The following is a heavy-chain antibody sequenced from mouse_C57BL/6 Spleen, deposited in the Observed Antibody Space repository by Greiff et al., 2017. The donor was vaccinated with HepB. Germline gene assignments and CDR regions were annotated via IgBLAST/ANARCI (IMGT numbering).Heavy chain of an antibody. CDR1: GYTFTDYY. D-gene: IGHD1-1*01. V-gene: IGHV1-76*01. CDR2: IYPGSGNT. CDR3: ARPYYGSSFYAMDY. Sequence: QVQLKESGAELVRPGASVKLSCKASGYTFTDYYINWVKQRPGQGLEWIARIYPGSGNTYYNEKFKGKATLTAEKSSSTAYMQLSSLTSEDSAVYFCARPYYGSSFYAMDYWGQGTSVTVSS. J-gene: IGHJ4*01.